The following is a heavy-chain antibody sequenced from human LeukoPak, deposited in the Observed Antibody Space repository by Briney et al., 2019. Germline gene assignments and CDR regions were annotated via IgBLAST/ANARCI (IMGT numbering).Heavy chain of an antibody. CDR3: AQRLGYYDSSGYPN. CDR2: INHSGST. CDR1: GGSFSGYY. J-gene: IGHJ4*02. Sequence: PSETLSLTCAVYGGSFSGYYWSWIRQPPGKRLEWIGEINHSGSTNYNPSLKSRVTISVDTSKNQFSLKLSSVTAADTAVYYCAQRLGYYDSSGYPNWGQGTLVTVSS. D-gene: IGHD3-22*01. V-gene: IGHV4-34*01.